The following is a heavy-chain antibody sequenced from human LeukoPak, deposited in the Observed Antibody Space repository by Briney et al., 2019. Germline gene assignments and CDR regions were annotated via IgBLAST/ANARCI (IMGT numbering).Heavy chain of an antibody. Sequence: SETLSLTCTVSGGSISSSSYYWGWIRQPPGKGLEWIGEINHSGSTNYNPSLKSRVTISVDTSKNQFSLKLSSVTAADTAVYYCARDRITMVRGVISRTIDYWGQGTLVTVSS. CDR3: ARDRITMVRGVISRTIDY. J-gene: IGHJ4*02. V-gene: IGHV4-39*07. D-gene: IGHD3-10*01. CDR2: INHSGST. CDR1: GGSISSSSYY.